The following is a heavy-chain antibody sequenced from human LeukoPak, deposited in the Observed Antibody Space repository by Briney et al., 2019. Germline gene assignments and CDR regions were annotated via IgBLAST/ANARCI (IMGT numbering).Heavy chain of an antibody. CDR1: GFTFSSYG. Sequence: GRSLRLSCAASGFTFSSYGMHWVRQAPGKGLEWVAVISYDGSNKYYADSVKGRFTISRDNSKNTLYLQMNSLRAEDTAVYYCAKEPYGSGSYTLDVWGQGTTVTVSS. V-gene: IGHV3-30*18. CDR3: AKEPYGSGSYTLDV. CDR2: ISYDGSNK. D-gene: IGHD3-10*01. J-gene: IGHJ6*02.